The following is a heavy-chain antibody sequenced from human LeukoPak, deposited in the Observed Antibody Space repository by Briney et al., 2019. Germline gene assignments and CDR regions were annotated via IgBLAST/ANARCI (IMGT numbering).Heavy chain of an antibody. CDR2: INHSGST. D-gene: IGHD5-18*01. CDR3: ARRPIRGYSYGLHYFDY. J-gene: IGHJ4*02. V-gene: IGHV4-34*01. CDR1: GGSFSGYY. Sequence: TASETLSLTCAVYGGSFSGYYWSWIRQPPGKGLEWIGEINHSGSTNYNPSLKSRVTISGDTSKNQFSLKLSSVTAADTAVYYCARRPIRGYSYGLHYFDYWGQGTLVTVSS.